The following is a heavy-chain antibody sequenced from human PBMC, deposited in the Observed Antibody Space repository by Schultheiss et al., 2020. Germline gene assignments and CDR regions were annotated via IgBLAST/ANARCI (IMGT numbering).Heavy chain of an antibody. J-gene: IGHJ5*02. Sequence: GGSLRLSCAASGFTFSDYYMSWIRQAPGKGLEWVAVISYDGSNKYYADSVKGRFTISRDNSKNTLYLQMNSLRAEDTAVYYCAKYGSGAGVGGWFDPWGQGTLVTVSS. D-gene: IGHD3-10*01. CDR2: ISYDGSNK. V-gene: IGHV3-30*18. CDR1: GFTFSDYY. CDR3: AKYGSGAGVGGWFDP.